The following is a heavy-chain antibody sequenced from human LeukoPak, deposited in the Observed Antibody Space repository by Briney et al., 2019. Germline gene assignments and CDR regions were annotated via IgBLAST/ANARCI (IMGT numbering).Heavy chain of an antibody. CDR1: GFTFDDYA. V-gene: IGHV3-9*03. CDR2: ISWNSGSI. Sequence: GGSLRLSCAASGFTFDDYAMHWVRQAPGKGLEWVSGISWNSGSIGYADSAKGRFTISRDNAKNSLYLQINSLRAEDMALYYCAKGGLRFLEWLPQSYFDYWGQGTLVTVSS. CDR3: AKGGLRFLEWLPQSYFDY. D-gene: IGHD3-3*01. J-gene: IGHJ4*02.